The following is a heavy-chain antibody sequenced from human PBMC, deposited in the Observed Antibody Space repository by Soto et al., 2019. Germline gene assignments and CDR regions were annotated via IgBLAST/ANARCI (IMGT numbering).Heavy chain of an antibody. V-gene: IGHV1-58*01. CDR3: AAEKGCSGGSCYDYSYYYYGMDV. D-gene: IGHD2-15*01. CDR2: IVVGSGNT. Sequence: SVKVSCKASGFTFTSSAVQWVRQARGQRLEWIGWIVVGSGNTNYAQKFQERVTITRDMSTSTAYMELSSLRSEDTAVYYCAAEKGCSGGSCYDYSYYYYGMDVWG. J-gene: IGHJ6*02. CDR1: GFTFTSSA.